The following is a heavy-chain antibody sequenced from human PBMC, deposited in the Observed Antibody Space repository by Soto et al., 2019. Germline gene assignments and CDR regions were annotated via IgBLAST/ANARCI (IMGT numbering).Heavy chain of an antibody. J-gene: IGHJ4*02. V-gene: IGHV4-39*01. D-gene: IGHD5-12*01. CDR3: ARQKDAYDSFDF. CDR1: GVSITTSGYY. CDR2: IYYSGST. Sequence: PSETLSLTCTVSGVSITTSGYYCGWIRQPPGKGLEWIGNIYYSGSTDYNPSLKSRVTIAVDMSRTQFSLKLSSVTAADTASYCCARQKDAYDSFDFWGQGTLVTVSS.